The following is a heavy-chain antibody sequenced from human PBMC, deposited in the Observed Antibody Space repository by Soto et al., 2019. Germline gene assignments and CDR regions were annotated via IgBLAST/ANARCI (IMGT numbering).Heavy chain of an antibody. J-gene: IGHJ6*02. CDR2: IIPIFGTA. CDR3: ARGGYSYVSSVYYRMDV. V-gene: IGHV1-69*13. D-gene: IGHD5-18*01. Sequence: EASVKVSCKASGGTFSSYAISWVLQAPGQGLEWMGGIIPIFGTANYAQKFQGRITITADESTSTAYMELSSLRSEDTAVYYCARGGYSYVSSVYYRMDVWGQGTTVTGSS. CDR1: GGTFSSYA.